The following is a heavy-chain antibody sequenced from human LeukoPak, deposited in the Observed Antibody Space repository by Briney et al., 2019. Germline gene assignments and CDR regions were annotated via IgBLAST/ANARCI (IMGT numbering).Heavy chain of an antibody. CDR1: GYTFTGYY. Sequence: ASVKVSCKASGYTFTGYYIHWVRHAPGQGLEWMGWINPDSGGTNYAQNFQGRVTMTRDTSISTAYMELSRLRSDDTAVYSCARELATGTTVWFDPWGQGTLVTVSS. D-gene: IGHD1-1*01. J-gene: IGHJ5*02. V-gene: IGHV1-2*02. CDR2: INPDSGGT. CDR3: ARELATGTTVWFDP.